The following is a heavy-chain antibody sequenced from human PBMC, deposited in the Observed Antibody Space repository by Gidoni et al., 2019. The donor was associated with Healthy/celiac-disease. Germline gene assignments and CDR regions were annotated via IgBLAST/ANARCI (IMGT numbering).Heavy chain of an antibody. V-gene: IGHV3-30-3*01. CDR1: SSYA. Sequence: SSYAMHWVRQAPGKGLAWVAVISYDGSNKYYADSVKGRFTISRDNSKNTLYLQMNSLRAEDTAVYYCARGVTIFGVVTEYNWFDPWGQGTLVTVSS. CDR2: ISYDGSNK. J-gene: IGHJ5*02. D-gene: IGHD3-3*01. CDR3: ARGVTIFGVVTEYNWFDP.